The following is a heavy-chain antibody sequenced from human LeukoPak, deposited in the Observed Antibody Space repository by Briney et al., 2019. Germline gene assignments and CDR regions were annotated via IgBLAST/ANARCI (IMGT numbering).Heavy chain of an antibody. Sequence: GGSLRLSCEGSGFTFSSYWMNWIRQAPGKGLEWVANIKQDGSETYYVDSVKGRFTISRDNAKNSLFLQMNSLRGEDTAVYYCARGPGSSSWTIFNSWGQGTLVTVSS. J-gene: IGHJ4*02. CDR2: IKQDGSET. CDR3: ARGPGSSSWTIFNS. V-gene: IGHV3-7*01. D-gene: IGHD6-13*01. CDR1: GFTFSSYW.